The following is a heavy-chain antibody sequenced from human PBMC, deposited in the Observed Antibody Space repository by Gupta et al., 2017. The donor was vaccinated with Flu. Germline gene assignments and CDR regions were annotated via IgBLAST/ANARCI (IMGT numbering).Heavy chain of an antibody. CDR1: GGSISSTNW. Sequence: QVQLQESGPGLVKPSGTLSLTCAVSGGSISSTNWWSWVRQPPGKGLGWIGEIYHSGSINYNPSLKSRVTISLDKSKNQFSLKLSSVTAADTAVYYCARKNRRDGGQYFDYWGQGTLVSVSS. CDR3: ARKNRRDGGQYFDY. D-gene: IGHD2-21*01. V-gene: IGHV4-4*02. CDR2: IYHSGSI. J-gene: IGHJ4*02.